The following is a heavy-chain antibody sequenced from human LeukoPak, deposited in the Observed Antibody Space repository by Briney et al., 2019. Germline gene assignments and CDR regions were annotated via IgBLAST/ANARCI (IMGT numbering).Heavy chain of an antibody. J-gene: IGHJ4*02. CDR1: GYSMSRAY. CDR2: ISHSGST. CDR3: ARVNTVMATFDY. Sequence: PSETLSLTCTLSGYSMSRAYGRWLRQPPGGGLEWVGTISHSGSTYYNPSLKRRVTISGDTYQSQYSLKLSSVTAADTGVYYCARVNTVMATFDYWGQGTLVTVSS. D-gene: IGHD5-18*01. V-gene: IGHV4-38-2*02.